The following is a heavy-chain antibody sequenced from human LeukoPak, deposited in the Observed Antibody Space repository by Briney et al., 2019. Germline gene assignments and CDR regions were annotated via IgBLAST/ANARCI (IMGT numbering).Heavy chain of an antibody. Sequence: PSETLSLTCTVSGGSISSSSYYWGWIRQPPGKGLEWIGSIYYSGSTYYNPSLKSRVTISVDTSKNQLSLKLSSVTAADTAVYYCARHVVLDLYYDFWSGLKLNAFDIWGQGTMVTVSS. J-gene: IGHJ3*02. V-gene: IGHV4-39*01. D-gene: IGHD3-3*01. CDR2: IYYSGST. CDR1: GGSISSSSYY. CDR3: ARHVVLDLYYDFWSGLKLNAFDI.